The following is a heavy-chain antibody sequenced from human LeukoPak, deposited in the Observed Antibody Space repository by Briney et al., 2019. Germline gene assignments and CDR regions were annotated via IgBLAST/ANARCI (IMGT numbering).Heavy chain of an antibody. D-gene: IGHD1-7*01. CDR3: ARVGITGTTTAFDI. J-gene: IGHJ3*02. Sequence: GGSLRLSCAASGFTFSSYSMNWVRQAPGKGLEWVSSISSSSSYIYYADSVKGRFTISRDNAKNSLYLQMNSLRAEDTAVYYCARVGITGTTTAFDIWGLGTMVTVSS. CDR1: GFTFSSYS. V-gene: IGHV3-21*01. CDR2: ISSSSSYI.